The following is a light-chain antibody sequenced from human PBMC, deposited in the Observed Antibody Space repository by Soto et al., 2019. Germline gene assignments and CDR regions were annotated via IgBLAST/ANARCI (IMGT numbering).Light chain of an antibody. J-gene: IGKJ1*01. Sequence: EIVLTQTPATLSLSPGERATLSCRASQSVNNHLAWYQHKPGQAPRLLIFDASNRATGIPPRFSGSGFGTDFTLTISSLEPEDFVVYYCQQRSNWPRTFGQGTKVDIK. V-gene: IGKV3-11*01. CDR3: QQRSNWPRT. CDR2: DAS. CDR1: QSVNNH.